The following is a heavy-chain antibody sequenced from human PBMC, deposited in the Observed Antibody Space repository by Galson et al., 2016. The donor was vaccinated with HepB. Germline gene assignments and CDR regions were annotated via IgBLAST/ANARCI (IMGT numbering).Heavy chain of an antibody. V-gene: IGHV1-46*01. J-gene: IGHJ3*02. Sequence: SVKVSCKASGDTFINYYMHWVRQAPGQGLEWMGIIRPTGDSTSYAQKFQGRVTLTRDTSTSTVYMELSSLRSDDTAVYYCARGRRNYYDRNGSDAFEIWGQGTMVSVSS. CDR1: GDTFINYY. CDR3: ARGRRNYYDRNGSDAFEI. D-gene: IGHD3-22*01. CDR2: IRPTGDST.